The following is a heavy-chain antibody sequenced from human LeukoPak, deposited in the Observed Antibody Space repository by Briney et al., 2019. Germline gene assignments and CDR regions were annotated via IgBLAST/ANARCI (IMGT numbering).Heavy chain of an antibody. J-gene: IGHJ4*02. CDR2: INHSGST. V-gene: IGHV4-34*01. Sequence: PSETLSLTCAVYGGSFSGYYWSWIRQPPGKGLEWIGEINHSGSTNYNPSLKSRVTISVDTSKNQFSLKLSSVTAADTAVSSCASGGGDLIDYWGQGPLVTVSS. D-gene: IGHD4-17*01. CDR1: GGSFSGYY. CDR3: ASGGGDLIDY.